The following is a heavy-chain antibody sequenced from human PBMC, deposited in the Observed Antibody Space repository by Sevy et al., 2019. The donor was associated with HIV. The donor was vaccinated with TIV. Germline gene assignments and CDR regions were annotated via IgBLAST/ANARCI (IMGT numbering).Heavy chain of an antibody. CDR3: VREDINAPRTLLSFDI. D-gene: IGHD3-3*01. V-gene: IGHV1-2*06. CDR2: INPNSGAT. CDR1: GYIFSDYN. Sequence: ASVKVSCKTTGYIFSDYNMHWVRQAPGQGLEWMALINPNSGATIYAHNFRGRVSMTRDTSMSTAYMELSGLTSDDTAVYYCVREDINAPRTLLSFDIWGQGTMVTVSS. J-gene: IGHJ3*02.